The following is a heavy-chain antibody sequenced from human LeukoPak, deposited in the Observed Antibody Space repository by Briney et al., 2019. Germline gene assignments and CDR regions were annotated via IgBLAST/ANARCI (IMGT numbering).Heavy chain of an antibody. Sequence: ASVKVSCKASGYTFTSYYMHWVRQAPGQGLEWMGIINPSGGSTSYAQKFQGRVTMTRDMSTSTVYMELSSLRSEDTAVYYCARGKTYSNSFPAPTFDYWGQGTLVTVSS. CDR1: GYTFTSYY. CDR3: ARGKTYSNSFPAPTFDY. CDR2: INPSGGST. V-gene: IGHV1-46*01. D-gene: IGHD4-11*01. J-gene: IGHJ4*02.